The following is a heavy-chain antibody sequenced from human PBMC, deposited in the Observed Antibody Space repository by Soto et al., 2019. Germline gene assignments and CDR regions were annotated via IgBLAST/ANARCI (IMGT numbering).Heavy chain of an antibody. V-gene: IGHV1-2*02. Sequence: ASVKVSCKASGYTFTGYYMHWVRQAPGQGLEWMGWINPNSGGTNYAQKFQGRVTMTRDTSISTAYMELSRLRSDDTAVYYCARAPSKQKLPKYNWFDPWGQGTLVTVSS. CDR2: INPNSGGT. J-gene: IGHJ5*02. CDR3: ARAPSKQKLPKYNWFDP. D-gene: IGHD6-13*01. CDR1: GYTFTGYY.